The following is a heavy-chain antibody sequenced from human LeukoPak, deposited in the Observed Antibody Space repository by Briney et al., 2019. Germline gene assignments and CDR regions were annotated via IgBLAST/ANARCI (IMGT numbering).Heavy chain of an antibody. D-gene: IGHD3-16*01. CDR3: ARERFGSRDAFDI. CDR1: GYTFTSYD. V-gene: IGHV1-8*03. CDR2: MNPNSGNT. Sequence: ASVKVSCKASGYTFTSYDINWVRQATGQGLEWMGWMNPNSGNTGYAQKFQGRVTITRNTSISTAYMELSSLRSEDTAVYYCARERFGSRDAFDIWGQGTMVTVSS. J-gene: IGHJ3*02.